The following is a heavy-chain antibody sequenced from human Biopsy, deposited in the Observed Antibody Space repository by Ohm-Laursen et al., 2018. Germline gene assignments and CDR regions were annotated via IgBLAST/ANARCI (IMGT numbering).Heavy chain of an antibody. J-gene: IGHJ6*02. CDR3: ARGEAAHVNDNYRYRLDH. CDR1: GGNLRSYG. CDR2: IMPAFGVV. Sequence: GASVKVSCKASGGNLRSYGISWVRQAPGQGLEWMGGIMPAFGVVNYGQNFEGRVTIDADDSTTTVDLSSLTSEDTAVYYCARGEAAHVNDNYRYRLDHWGQGTTVVVSS. V-gene: IGHV1-69*13. D-gene: IGHD1-26*01.